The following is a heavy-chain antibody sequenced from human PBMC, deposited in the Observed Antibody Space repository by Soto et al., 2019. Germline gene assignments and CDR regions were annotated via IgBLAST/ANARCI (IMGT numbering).Heavy chain of an antibody. D-gene: IGHD6-13*01. V-gene: IGHV6-1*01. CDR1: GDSVSSNSVT. Sequence: SQTLSLTCAISGDSVSSNSVTWDWIRQSPSRGLEWLGRTYYRSKWYYDYAISVKSRITINLDTSKNQFSLQLNSVTAEDTAVYYCASRHSSPYFDYWGQGTLVTVSS. CDR2: TYYRSKWYY. CDR3: ASRHSSPYFDY. J-gene: IGHJ4*02.